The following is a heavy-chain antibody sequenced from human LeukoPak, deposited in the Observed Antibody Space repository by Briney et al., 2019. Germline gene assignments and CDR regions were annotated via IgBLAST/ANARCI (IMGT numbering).Heavy chain of an antibody. D-gene: IGHD4-11*01. V-gene: IGHV4-59*08. CDR1: GGSMSGYY. Sequence: SETLSLTCTVSGGSMSGYYWSWVRRPPGKGLEWIGYIYYTGTTNYNPSLKSRVTISVDTSKNQFSLKLSSVIAADTAVYYCARHVGVRYSHSHGFDIWGQGTMVTVSS. J-gene: IGHJ3*02. CDR2: IYYTGTT. CDR3: ARHVGVRYSHSHGFDI.